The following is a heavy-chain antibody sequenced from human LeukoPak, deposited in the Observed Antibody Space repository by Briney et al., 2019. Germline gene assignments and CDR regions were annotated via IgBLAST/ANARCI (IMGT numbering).Heavy chain of an antibody. Sequence: SCKASGYTFSGYAMHWVRQAPGKGLEWVAVISYDGSNKYYADSVKGRFTISRDNSKNTLYLQMNSLRAEDTAVYYCARDDCSSTSCYIINWFDPWGQGTLVTVSS. J-gene: IGHJ5*02. CDR3: ARDDCSSTSCYIINWFDP. D-gene: IGHD2-2*01. V-gene: IGHV3-30-3*01. CDR2: ISYDGSNK. CDR1: GYTFSGYA.